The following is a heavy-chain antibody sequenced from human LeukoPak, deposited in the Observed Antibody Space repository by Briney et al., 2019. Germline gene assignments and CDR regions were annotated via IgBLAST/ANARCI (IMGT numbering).Heavy chain of an antibody. CDR2: INHSGST. V-gene: IGHV4-34*01. CDR1: GGSFSGYY. CDR3: ARVPRPYSPTDY. D-gene: IGHD6-13*01. J-gene: IGHJ4*02. Sequence: PSETLSLTCAVYGGSFSGYYWSWIRQPPGKGQEWIGEINHSGSTNYNPSLKSRVTISVDTSKNQFSLKLSSVTAAGTAVYYCARVPRPYSPTDYWGQGTLVTVSS.